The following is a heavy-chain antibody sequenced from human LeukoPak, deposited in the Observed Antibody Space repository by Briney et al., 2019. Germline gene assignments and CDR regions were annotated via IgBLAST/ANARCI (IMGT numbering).Heavy chain of an antibody. D-gene: IGHD1-14*01. J-gene: IGHJ4*02. CDR2: IKQDGSQK. V-gene: IGHV3-7*01. CDR1: GFTFSSYW. Sequence: GGSLRLSCAASGFTFSSYWMSWVRQAPGKGLEWVANIKQDGSQKYYVDSVKGRFTISRDNAKNSMYLQMNSLRAEDTAVYYCARGSSEIYTGFEDYWGQGTLVTVSS. CDR3: ARGSSEIYTGFEDY.